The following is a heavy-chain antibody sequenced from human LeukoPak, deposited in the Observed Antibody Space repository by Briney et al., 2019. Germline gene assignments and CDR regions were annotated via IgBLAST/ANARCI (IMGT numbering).Heavy chain of an antibody. CDR1: GLTFSSYW. CDR2: IKSDGSEK. D-gene: IGHD3-10*01. J-gene: IGHJ5*02. CDR3: ARDLRGDTNNWFDP. Sequence: GGSLRLSCAASGLTFSSYWMNWVRQAPGKGLEWVAVIKSDGSEKYYVDSVKGRFTISRDNAKNSLYLQLNSLRAEDTAVYYCARDLRGDTNNWFDPWGPGTLVTVSS. V-gene: IGHV3-7*01.